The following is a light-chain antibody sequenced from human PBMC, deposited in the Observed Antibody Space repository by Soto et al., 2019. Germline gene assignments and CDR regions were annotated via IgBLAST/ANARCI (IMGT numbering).Light chain of an antibody. CDR1: SSDVGRHNF. J-gene: IGLJ2*01. CDR2: DVI. CDR3: SSYAGSNNFVV. V-gene: IGLV2-8*01. Sequence: QSALTQPPSASGSPGQSVTISCTGTSSDVGRHNFVSWYQHHPGRPPKLMLYDVIKRPSGVPDRFSGSKSGNTASLTVSGLQAEDEADYYCSSYAGSNNFVVFGGGTKLTVL.